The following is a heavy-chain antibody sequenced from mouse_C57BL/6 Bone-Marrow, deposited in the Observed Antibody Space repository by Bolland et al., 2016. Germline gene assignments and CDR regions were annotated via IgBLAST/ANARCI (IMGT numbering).Heavy chain of an antibody. J-gene: IGHJ3*01. Sequence: IDPSDSYTNYNQKFKGKATLTVETSSSTAYMQLSSLTSEDSAVYYCARGPAWFAYWGQGTLV. CDR2: IDPSDSYT. CDR3: ARGPAWFAY. V-gene: IGHV1-59*01.